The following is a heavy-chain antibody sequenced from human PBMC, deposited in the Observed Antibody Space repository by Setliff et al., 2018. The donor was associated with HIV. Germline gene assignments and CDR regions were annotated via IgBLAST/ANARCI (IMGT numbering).Heavy chain of an antibody. CDR3: ARAKTIGSSALFLDP. J-gene: IGHJ5*02. V-gene: IGHV4-61*09. CDR2: VYARGSA. D-gene: IGHD2-2*03. CDR1: GDSMNSVSYS. Sequence: LSLTCTVSGDSMNSVSYSWAWLRQSAGKGPEWIGHVYARGSANYNPSLTSRVTISVPTSKNQFSLNLNSVTAADTATYYCARAKTIGSSALFLDPWGQGTPVTVSS.